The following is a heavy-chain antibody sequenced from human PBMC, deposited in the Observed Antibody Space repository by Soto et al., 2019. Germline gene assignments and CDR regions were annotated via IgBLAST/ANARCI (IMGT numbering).Heavy chain of an antibody. D-gene: IGHD2-2*02. J-gene: IGHJ6*02. V-gene: IGHV3-21*01. Sequence: GSLRLSCVGSVFTFSTYSINWVRQAPGNGLEWVSSISSRSDIYSAYSVKGRFTISRDNAKNSVSLQMNSLRAEDTAVYYCAREYTAWPIAYGLDVCGQGTTVTVSS. CDR1: VFTFSTYS. CDR3: AREYTAWPIAYGLDV. CDR2: ISSRSDI.